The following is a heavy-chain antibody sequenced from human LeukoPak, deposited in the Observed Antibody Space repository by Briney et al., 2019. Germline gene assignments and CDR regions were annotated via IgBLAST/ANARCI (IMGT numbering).Heavy chain of an antibody. D-gene: IGHD2-15*01. CDR2: ISSSSSYI. J-gene: IGHJ5*02. CDR1: GFTFSSYS. V-gene: IGHV3-21*01. CDR3: ARGAGECSGGSCYVIHWFDP. Sequence: GGSLRLSCAASGFTFSSYSMNWVRQAPGKGLEWVSSISSSSSYIYYADSVKGRFTMSRDNAKNSLYLQMNSLRAEDTAVYYCARGAGECSGGSCYVIHWFDPWGQGTLVTVSS.